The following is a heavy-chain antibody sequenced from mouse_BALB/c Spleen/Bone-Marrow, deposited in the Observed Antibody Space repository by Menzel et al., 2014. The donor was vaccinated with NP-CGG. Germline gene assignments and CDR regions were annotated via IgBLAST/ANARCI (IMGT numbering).Heavy chain of an antibody. J-gene: IGHJ4*01. CDR1: GYTFTSYW. CDR2: INPSNGRT. Sequence: LQQSGAELVKPGASVKLSCKASGYTFTSYWMHWVKRRPGQGLEWIGEINPSNGRTNYNEKFKSKAALTVDKSSSTAYMQLSSLTSEDSAVYYCSRGRRDALDYWGQGTSVTVSS. V-gene: IGHV1S81*02. CDR3: SRGRRDALDY.